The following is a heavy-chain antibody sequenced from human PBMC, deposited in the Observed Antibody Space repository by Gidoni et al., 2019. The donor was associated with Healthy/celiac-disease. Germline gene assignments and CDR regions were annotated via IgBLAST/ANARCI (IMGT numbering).Heavy chain of an antibody. CDR3: ARLGVTTVYNSFDY. V-gene: IGHV3-21*01. CDR1: GFTLRSYS. CDR2: ISSSSSYI. D-gene: IGHD4-17*01. J-gene: IGHJ4*02. Sequence: EVQLVESGGGLVKPGGSLSLSCAASGFTLRSYSMNWVRQAPGKGLEWVSSISSSSSYIYYADSVKGRFTISRDNAKNSLYLQMNSLRAEDTAVYYCARLGVTTVYNSFDYWGQGTLVTVSS.